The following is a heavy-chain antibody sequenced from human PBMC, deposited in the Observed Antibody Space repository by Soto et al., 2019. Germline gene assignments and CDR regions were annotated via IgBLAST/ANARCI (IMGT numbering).Heavy chain of an antibody. CDR1: GGSFSDKF. J-gene: IGHJ4*02. CDR2: INHSGST. Sequence: SETLSLTCAVYGGSFSDKFWTWIRQPPGKGPEWIGEINHSGSTNHNPSLKSRVTISIDTSKNQFSLKLNSVTAADTAVYYCARGGNGDYVFDYWGQGTLVTVSS. CDR3: ARGGNGDYVFDY. D-gene: IGHD4-17*01. V-gene: IGHV4-34*01.